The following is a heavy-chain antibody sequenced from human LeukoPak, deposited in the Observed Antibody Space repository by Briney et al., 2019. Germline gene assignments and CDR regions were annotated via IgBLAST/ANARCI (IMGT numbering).Heavy chain of an antibody. CDR2: IYTSGST. CDR1: GGSISSGSYY. D-gene: IGHD3-10*01. CDR3: ARLSRHGSGSS. Sequence: SETLSLTCTVSGGSISSGSYYWSWIRQPAGKGLEWIGRIYTSGSTNYNPSLKSRVTISVDTSKNQFSLKLTFVTAAETGVYYCARLSRHGSGSSWGQGTLVTVSS. J-gene: IGHJ4*02. V-gene: IGHV4-61*02.